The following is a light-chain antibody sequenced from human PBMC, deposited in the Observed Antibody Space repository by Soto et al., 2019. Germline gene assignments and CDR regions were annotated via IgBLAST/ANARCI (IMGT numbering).Light chain of an antibody. CDR1: SSDVGGYNY. CDR2: EVS. Sequence: QSALTQPASVSGSPGQSITISCTGSSSDVGGYNYVSWYQHHPGKAPKLLIFEVSNRPSGVSHRFSGSKSGNTASLTISGLQAEDEADYYCSSYTSSTTRVFGGGTK. CDR3: SSYTSSTTRV. V-gene: IGLV2-14*01. J-gene: IGLJ3*02.